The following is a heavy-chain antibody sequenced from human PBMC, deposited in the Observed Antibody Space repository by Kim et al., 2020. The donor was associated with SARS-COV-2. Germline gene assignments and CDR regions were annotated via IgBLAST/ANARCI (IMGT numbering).Heavy chain of an antibody. D-gene: IGHD3-3*01. V-gene: IGHV3-23*01. CDR3: ARILRFPY. J-gene: IGHJ4*02. Sequence: GGDTYYADAGEGRFTISRDNSKDTLYLQMNSLRVEDTAVYYCARILRFPYWGQGTLVTVSS. CDR2: GGDT.